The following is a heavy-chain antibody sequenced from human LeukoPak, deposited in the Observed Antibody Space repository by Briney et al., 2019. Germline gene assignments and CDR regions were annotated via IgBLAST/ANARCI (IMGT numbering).Heavy chain of an antibody. CDR3: AKVYGSGSYSPFDY. D-gene: IGHD3-10*01. CDR2: ISWDGGST. V-gene: IGHV3-43D*03. Sequence: GGSLRLSCAASGFTFDDYAMHWVRQAPGKGLEWVSLISWDGGSTYYADSVKGRFTISRDNSKNSLYLQMNSLRAEDTALHYCAKVYGSGSYSPFDYWGQGTLVTVSS. J-gene: IGHJ4*02. CDR1: GFTFDDYA.